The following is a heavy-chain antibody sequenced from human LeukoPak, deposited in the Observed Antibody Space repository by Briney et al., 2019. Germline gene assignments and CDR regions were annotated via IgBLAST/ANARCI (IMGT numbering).Heavy chain of an antibody. CDR1: GYTFTGYY. J-gene: IGHJ4*02. CDR2: INPNSGGT. CDR3: ARGGRGRVAFWSGYYLDY. D-gene: IGHD3-3*01. V-gene: IGHV1-2*02. Sequence: ASVKVSCKASGYTFTGYYMHWVRQAPGQGLEWMGWINPNSGGTNYAQKFQGRVTMTRDTSTSTAYMELRSLRSDDTAVYYCARGGRGRVAFWSGYYLDYWGQGTLVTVSS.